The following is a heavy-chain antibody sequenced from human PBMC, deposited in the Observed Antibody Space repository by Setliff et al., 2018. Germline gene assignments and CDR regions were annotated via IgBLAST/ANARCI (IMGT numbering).Heavy chain of an antibody. J-gene: IGHJ4*02. D-gene: IGHD5-18*01. Sequence: GGSLRLSCAASGFTFTDYEFNWVRQAPGKGLEWISYVSNGGGAVNYADSVKGRFTISRDNAKNSLHLQMNSLRAEDTAIYYCARDQGSFGYRAFDLWGQGTLVTVSS. CDR3: ARDQGSFGYRAFDL. CDR1: GFTFTDYE. CDR2: VSNGGGAV. V-gene: IGHV3-48*03.